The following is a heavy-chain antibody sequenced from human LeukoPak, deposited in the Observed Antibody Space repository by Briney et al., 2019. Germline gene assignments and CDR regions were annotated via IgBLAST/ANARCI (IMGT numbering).Heavy chain of an antibody. Sequence: GGSLRLSCAASGFTLSSFAMNWVRQAPGKGLEWVSAISGSGGSTLYADSVKGRFTISRDNSENTLYLQVNSLRAEDTAVYYCVKRTVNYPFDFWGQGTLLTVSS. CDR3: VKRTVNYPFDF. V-gene: IGHV3-23*01. CDR2: ISGSGGST. CDR1: GFTLSSFA. J-gene: IGHJ4*02. D-gene: IGHD1-7*01.